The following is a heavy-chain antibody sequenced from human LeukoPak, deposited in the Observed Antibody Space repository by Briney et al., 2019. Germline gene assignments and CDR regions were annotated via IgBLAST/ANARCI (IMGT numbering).Heavy chain of an antibody. J-gene: IGHJ4*02. CDR1: GYTFTIYY. CDR2: INPSGGST. D-gene: IGHD1-26*01. CDR3: ARVFSSGSYRGYFDY. V-gene: IGHV1-46*01. Sequence: ASVRVSCKASGYTFTIYYMHWVRQAPGQGREGVGIINPSGGSTSYAQKFQGRVTMTRDMSTSTVYMELRSLRSEDTAVYYCARVFSSGSYRGYFDYWGQGTLVTVSS.